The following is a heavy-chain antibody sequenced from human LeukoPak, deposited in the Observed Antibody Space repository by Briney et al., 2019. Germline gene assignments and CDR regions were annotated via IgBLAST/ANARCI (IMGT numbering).Heavy chain of an antibody. D-gene: IGHD4-23*01. CDR1: GFTFSTYW. J-gene: IGHJ3*02. V-gene: IGHV3-74*03. CDR2: INSVGSST. Sequence: GGSLRLSCAAPGFTFSTYWMYCVRHGPGKGLVWVSGINSVGSSTEYADAVKGRFTISRDNAKNTVYLQMNSLRAEDTAMYYCARDKYGGNSNAFDIWGRGTIVSVSS. CDR3: ARDKYGGNSNAFDI.